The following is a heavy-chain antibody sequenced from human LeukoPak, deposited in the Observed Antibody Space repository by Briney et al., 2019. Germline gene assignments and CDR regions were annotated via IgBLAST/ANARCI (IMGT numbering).Heavy chain of an antibody. CDR1: GFTFRSHD. CDR2: ISASGGST. Sequence: PGGSLRLSCAASGFTFRSHDMSWVRQAPGKGLGWVSGISASGGSTFYADSVKGRFTISRDNSKNTLYLQMNGLRVEDTAVYYCVREGPRGLAFDIWGQGTMVTVSS. D-gene: IGHD3/OR15-3a*01. V-gene: IGHV3-23*01. J-gene: IGHJ3*02. CDR3: VREGPRGLAFDI.